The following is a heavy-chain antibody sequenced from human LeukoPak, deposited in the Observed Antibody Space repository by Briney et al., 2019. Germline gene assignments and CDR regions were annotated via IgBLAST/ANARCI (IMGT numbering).Heavy chain of an antibody. CDR3: ARAYCSGGSCYSGFDY. CDR2: IYSSGST. CDR1: GGSISSYY. Sequence: SETLSLTCTVSGGSISSYYWSWIRQPAGKGLDWIGRIYSSGSTNYNPSLKSRVTMSVDTSKNQFPLKLSPVTAADTAVYYCARAYCSGGSCYSGFDYWGQGTLVTVSS. D-gene: IGHD2-15*01. J-gene: IGHJ4*02. V-gene: IGHV4-4*07.